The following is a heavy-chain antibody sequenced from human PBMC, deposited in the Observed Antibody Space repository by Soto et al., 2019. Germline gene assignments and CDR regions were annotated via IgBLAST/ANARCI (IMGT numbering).Heavy chain of an antibody. CDR3: ARDRSLSGYYDYDY. CDR2: IWYDGSNK. Sequence: GGSLRLSCAASGFTFSSYGMHWVRQAPGKGLEWVAVIWYDGSNKYYADSVKGRFTISRDNSKNTLYLQMNSLRAEDTAVYYCARDRSLSGYYDYDYWGQGTLVTVSS. V-gene: IGHV3-33*01. CDR1: GFTFSSYG. D-gene: IGHD3-22*01. J-gene: IGHJ4*02.